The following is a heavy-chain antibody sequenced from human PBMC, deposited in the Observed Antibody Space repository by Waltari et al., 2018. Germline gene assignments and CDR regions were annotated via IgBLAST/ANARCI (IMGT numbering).Heavy chain of an antibody. CDR3: ARGGGYSYGYFY. V-gene: IGHV1-2*02. Sequence: QVQLVQSGAEVKKPGASVKVSCKASGYTFTGYYMHWVRQAPGQGLEWRGGSNLNSGGTNYAQKFKGRVPRTRDSSISTAYMDLSRLRSDDTAVYYCARGGGYSYGYFYWGQGTLVTVSS. D-gene: IGHD5-18*01. J-gene: IGHJ4*02. CDR2: SNLNSGGT. CDR1: GYTFTGYY.